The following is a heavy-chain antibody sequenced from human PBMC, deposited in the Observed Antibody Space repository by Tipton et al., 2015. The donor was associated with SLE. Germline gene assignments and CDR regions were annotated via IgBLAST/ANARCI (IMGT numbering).Heavy chain of an antibody. CDR1: GGSISSYY. CDR3: ARHMITGGEFDY. V-gene: IGHV4-59*08. J-gene: IGHJ4*02. D-gene: IGHD3-16*01. CDR2: VFYSGIT. Sequence: TLSLTCTVSGGSISSYYWSWIRQPPGKGLEWIGNVFYSGITNDNPSLKSRITISVDSSKNQFSLRLNSVTAADTAVYYCARHMITGGEFDYWGQGTLVTVSS.